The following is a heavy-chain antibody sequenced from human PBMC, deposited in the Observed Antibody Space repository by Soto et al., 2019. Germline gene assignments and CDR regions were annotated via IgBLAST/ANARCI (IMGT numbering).Heavy chain of an antibody. Sequence: PXGSLRLTCAASGFTVSSKYVSWVRQAPGKGLEWVSVIYSGGSTYYADSVKGRFTISRDNSKNTLYLQMNSLRAEDTAVYYCARDLIAAAGQHYYYYGMDVWGQGTTVTVSS. CDR2: IYSGGST. J-gene: IGHJ6*02. CDR1: GFTVSSKY. D-gene: IGHD6-13*01. CDR3: ARDLIAAAGQHYYYYGMDV. V-gene: IGHV3-53*01.